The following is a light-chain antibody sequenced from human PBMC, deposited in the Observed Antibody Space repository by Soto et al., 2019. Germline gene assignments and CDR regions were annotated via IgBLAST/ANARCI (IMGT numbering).Light chain of an antibody. V-gene: IGKV3-11*01. CDR2: GAS. J-gene: IGKJ5*01. Sequence: EIVLTQSPATLSLSPGERATLSCRASQSLSSYLAWYQQKPGQAPRLLIFGASTRATGIPARFSGSGSGTEFILTISRMQSEDFAVYYCQQRSNWPPDFGQGTRLEIK. CDR3: QQRSNWPPD. CDR1: QSLSSY.